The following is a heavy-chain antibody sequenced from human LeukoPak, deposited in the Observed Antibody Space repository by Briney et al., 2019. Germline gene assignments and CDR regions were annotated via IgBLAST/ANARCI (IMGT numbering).Heavy chain of an antibody. CDR1: GGSISSYY. J-gene: IGHJ4*02. D-gene: IGHD1-14*01. CDR2: IYYSGST. V-gene: IGHV4-39*07. Sequence: SETLSLTCTVSGGSISSYYWGWIRQPPGKGLEWIGSIYYSGSTYYNPSLKSRVTISVDTSKNQFSLKLSSVTAADTAVYYCARETGSALFDYWGQGTLVTVSS. CDR3: ARETGSALFDY.